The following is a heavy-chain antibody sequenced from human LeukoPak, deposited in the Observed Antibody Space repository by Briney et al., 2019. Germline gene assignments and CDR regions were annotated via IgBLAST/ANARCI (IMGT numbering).Heavy chain of an antibody. J-gene: IGHJ4*02. CDR2: IYPRDGST. CDR1: GGTFNRYG. V-gene: IGHV1-46*02. CDR3: ARDQEGFDY. Sequence: ASVKVSCKASGGTFNRYGISWVRQAPGQGLEWMGMIYPRDGSTSYAQKFQGRVTVTRDTSTSTVHMELSGLRSEDTAVYYRARDQEGFDYWGQGTLVTVSS.